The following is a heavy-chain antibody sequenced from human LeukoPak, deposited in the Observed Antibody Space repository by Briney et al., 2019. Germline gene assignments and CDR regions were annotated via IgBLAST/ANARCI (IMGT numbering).Heavy chain of an antibody. CDR3: ATHTPDRIVGATDYFDY. CDR1: RFTFSSYS. D-gene: IGHD1-26*01. V-gene: IGHV3-21*04. J-gene: IGHJ4*02. Sequence: GGSLRLTCAASRFTFSSYSMNWVRQAPGKGLEWVSSISSSGSYIYYADSVKGRFTISRDNSKNTLYLQMNSLRAEDTAVYYCATHTPDRIVGATDYFDYWGQGTLVTVSS. CDR2: ISSSGSYI.